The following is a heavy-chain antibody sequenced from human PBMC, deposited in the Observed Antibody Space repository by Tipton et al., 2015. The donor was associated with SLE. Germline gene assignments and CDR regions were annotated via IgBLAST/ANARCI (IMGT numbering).Heavy chain of an antibody. CDR1: GGSISSGGYS. D-gene: IGHD2-21*01. J-gene: IGHJ3*02. V-gene: IGHV4-30-2*01. Sequence: TLSLTCTVSGGSISSGGYSWSWIRQAPGKGLEWIGYIYHNGSTYYNPSLKSRVTMSVDRSQNQFSLRLSSVTAADTAVYYCARHIVVVPEAFDIWGQGTMVTVSS. CDR3: ARHIVVVPEAFDI. CDR2: IYHNGST.